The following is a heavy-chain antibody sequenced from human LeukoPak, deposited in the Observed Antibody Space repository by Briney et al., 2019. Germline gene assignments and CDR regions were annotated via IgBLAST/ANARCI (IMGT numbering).Heavy chain of an antibody. J-gene: IGHJ6*02. CDR3: ARDRGSIAARSHYYYGMDV. CDR1: GYTFTSYY. Sequence: GASVKVSCKASGYTFTSYYMHWVRQAPGQGLEWMGIINPSGGSTSYAQKFQGRVTMTRDTPTSTVYMELSSLRSEDTAVYYRARDRGSIAARSHYYYGMDVWGQGTTVTVSS. D-gene: IGHD6-6*01. CDR2: INPSGGST. V-gene: IGHV1-46*01.